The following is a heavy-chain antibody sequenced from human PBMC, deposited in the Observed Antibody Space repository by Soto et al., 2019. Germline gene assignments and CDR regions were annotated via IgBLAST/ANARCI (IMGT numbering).Heavy chain of an antibody. V-gene: IGHV3-21*01. J-gene: IGHJ4*02. CDR1: GFTFSTYS. Sequence: EVQLVESGGGLVQPGGSLRLSCEAAGFTFSTYSMNWVRQAPGKGLEWVSSISSSSTYIYYADSVKGRFTISRDNAKDSLYLEMSSLRAEDTAVYYCAREYSGYSSTFDYWGRGTLVTVSS. CDR2: ISSSSTYI. CDR3: AREYSGYSSTFDY. D-gene: IGHD6-13*01.